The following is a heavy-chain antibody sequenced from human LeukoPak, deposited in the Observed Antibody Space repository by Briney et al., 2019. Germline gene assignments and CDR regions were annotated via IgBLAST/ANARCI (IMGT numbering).Heavy chain of an antibody. Sequence: PGRSLRLSCAASGFTFSGYAMHWVRQAPGKGLEYVSAISSNGGSTYYANSVKGRFTISRDNSKNTLYLQMNSLRAEDTAVYYCAKDQAMIVVVNSPFDYWGQGTLVTVSS. CDR3: AKDQAMIVVVNSPFDY. CDR2: ISSNGGST. V-gene: IGHV3-64*01. CDR1: GFTFSGYA. J-gene: IGHJ4*02. D-gene: IGHD3-22*01.